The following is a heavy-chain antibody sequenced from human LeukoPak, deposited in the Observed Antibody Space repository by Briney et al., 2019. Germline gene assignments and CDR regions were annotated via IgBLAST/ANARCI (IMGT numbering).Heavy chain of an antibody. D-gene: IGHD2-15*01. CDR1: GGSFSGHY. CDR2: INHSGST. J-gene: IGHJ4*02. Sequence: SETLSLTCAVYGGSFSGHYWSWIRQPPGKGLEWIGEINHSGSTNYNPSLKSRDTISVDTSKNQFSLKLSSVTAADTAVYYCARGPWYCSGGSCYSYNYWGQGTLVTVSS. V-gene: IGHV4-34*01. CDR3: ARGPWYCSGGSCYSYNY.